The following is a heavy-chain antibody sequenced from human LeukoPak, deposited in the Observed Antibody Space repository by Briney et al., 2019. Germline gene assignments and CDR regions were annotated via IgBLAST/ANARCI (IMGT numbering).Heavy chain of an antibody. CDR1: GFTLSSYS. CDR3: ATDRGWRTSGYYLYYFEY. Sequence: GGSLRLSCVASGFTLSSYSMNWARQAPEKGLEWVSFISSSGDSRYYADSVRGRFTISRDNTMNSLYLQMSSLRAEDTAVYYCATDRGWRTSGYYLYYFEYWGQGTLVTYSS. V-gene: IGHV3-21*01. CDR2: ISSSGDSR. D-gene: IGHD3-3*01. J-gene: IGHJ4*02.